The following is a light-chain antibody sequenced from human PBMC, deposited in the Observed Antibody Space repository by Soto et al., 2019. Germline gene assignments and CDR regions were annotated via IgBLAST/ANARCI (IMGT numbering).Light chain of an antibody. V-gene: IGKV3-20*01. CDR1: QSVSGYY. J-gene: IGKJ3*01. Sequence: EVVLTQSPGTLSLSPGERATLSCRTSQSVSGYYLTWYQHKPGQAPRLLIYGTSTRATGVPGRFSGSGSGTDFTLTISRLEPEDFAVYYCQHYGGSPPFTFGPGTKVD. CDR3: QHYGGSPPFT. CDR2: GTS.